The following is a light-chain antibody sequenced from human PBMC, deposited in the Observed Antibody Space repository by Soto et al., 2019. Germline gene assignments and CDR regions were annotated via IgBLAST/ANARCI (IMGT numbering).Light chain of an antibody. CDR2: GAS. V-gene: IGKV1-39*01. CDR3: QQYGGSPLFT. J-gene: IGKJ3*01. CDR1: ETITRY. Sequence: DIQMTQSPSSLSASVGETVIISCRASETITRYLNWYQSKPGKAPRLLISGASSLQSGVPSRFSGSYSGTDFTLTINSLQPEDFAVYSFQQYGGSPLFTFGPGTRVDFK.